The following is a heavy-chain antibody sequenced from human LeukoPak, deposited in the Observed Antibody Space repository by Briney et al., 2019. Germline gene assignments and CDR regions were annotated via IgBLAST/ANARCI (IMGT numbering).Heavy chain of an antibody. Sequence: SETLSLTCTVSGGSISSYFWSWIRQPPGKGLEWIGDIYYSGSTNYNPSLKSRVTILVDTSKNQFSLKLSSVAAADTAVYYCARAVAGTSWFDPWGQGTLVTVSS. CDR3: ARAVAGTSWFDP. CDR2: IYYSGST. J-gene: IGHJ5*02. V-gene: IGHV4-59*01. D-gene: IGHD6-19*01. CDR1: GGSISSYF.